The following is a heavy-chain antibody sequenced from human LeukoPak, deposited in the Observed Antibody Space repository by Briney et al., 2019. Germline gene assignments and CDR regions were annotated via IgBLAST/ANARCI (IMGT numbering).Heavy chain of an antibody. J-gene: IGHJ6*02. V-gene: IGHV3-7*03. CDR1: GFPFSNYW. CDR2: IKQDGSEK. CDR3: GRAMDV. Sequence: GGSLRLSCAASGFPFSNYWMHWVRQAPGKGLEWVANIKQDGSEKYYVDPVKGRFTISRDNTKNSLYLQMNSLRADDTAVYYCGRAMDVWGRGTTVTVSS.